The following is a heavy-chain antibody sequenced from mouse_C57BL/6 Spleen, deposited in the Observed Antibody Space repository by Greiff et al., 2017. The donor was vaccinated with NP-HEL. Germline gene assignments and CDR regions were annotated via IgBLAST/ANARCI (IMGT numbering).Heavy chain of an antibody. CDR2: ISSGGDYI. CDR1: GFTFSSYA. D-gene: IGHD2-4*01. CDR3: TRYYDYVADYAMDY. J-gene: IGHJ4*01. V-gene: IGHV5-9-1*02. Sequence: EVHLVESGEGLVKPGGSLKLSCAASGFTFSSYAMSWVRQTPEKRLEWVAYISSGGDYIYYADTVKGRFTISRDNARNTLYLQMSSLKSEDTAMYYCTRYYDYVADYAMDYWGQGTSVTVSS.